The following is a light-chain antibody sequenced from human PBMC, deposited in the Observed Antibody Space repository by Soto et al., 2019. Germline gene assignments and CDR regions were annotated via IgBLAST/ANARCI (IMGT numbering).Light chain of an antibody. CDR1: SGSVSASYY. Sequence: QSVVTQEPSFSVSPGGTVTLTCGLSSGSVSASYYPSWYQQTPGQAPRTLIYSTNTRSSGVPDRFSGSILRNKAALTITGAQADDESDYYCVLYMGGGISMFGGGTQLTVL. CDR3: VLYMGGGISM. CDR2: STN. J-gene: IGLJ3*02. V-gene: IGLV8-61*01.